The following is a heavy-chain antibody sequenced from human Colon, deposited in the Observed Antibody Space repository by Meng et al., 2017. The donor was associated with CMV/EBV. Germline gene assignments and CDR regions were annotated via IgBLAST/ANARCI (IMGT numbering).Heavy chain of an antibody. D-gene: IGHD6-6*01. CDR1: GYTFTSYG. V-gene: IGHV1-69*10. J-gene: IGHJ4*02. Sequence: SVKVSCKASGYTFTSYGISWVRQAPGQGLEWMGWISAALGIASYAQKFPDRVTITADISTSTAYMELTTLRSDDTAVYYCARDVLWGSSSTYFDSWGQGTLVTVSS. CDR3: ARDVLWGSSSTYFDS. CDR2: ISAALGIA.